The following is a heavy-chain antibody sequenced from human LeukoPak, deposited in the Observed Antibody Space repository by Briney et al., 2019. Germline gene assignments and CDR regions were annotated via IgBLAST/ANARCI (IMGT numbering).Heavy chain of an antibody. V-gene: IGHV3-53*01. J-gene: IGHJ4*02. CDR1: GITVSSNY. D-gene: IGHD3-22*01. CDR3: ARAHYYDSSGLDF. Sequence: GGSLRLSSAASGITVSSNYMSWVRQAPGRGLEWVSVIYSGGSTYYGDSVKGRFTISRDNAKNSLCLQMNSLRAEDTAVYYCARAHYYDSSGLDFWGQGTLVTVSS. CDR2: IYSGGST.